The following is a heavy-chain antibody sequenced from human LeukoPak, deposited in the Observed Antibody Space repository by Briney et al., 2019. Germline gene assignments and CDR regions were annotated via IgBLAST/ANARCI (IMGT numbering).Heavy chain of an antibody. CDR3: ARVGRRRTTGTTENWFDP. CDR1: GYTFTGYY. D-gene: IGHD1-1*01. J-gene: IGHJ5*02. V-gene: IGHV1-2*02. Sequence: GASVKVSCKASGYTFTGYYMHWVRQAPGQGLEWMGWINPNSGGTNYAQKFQGRVTMTRDTSISTAYMELSSLRSEDTAVYYCARVGRRRTTGTTENWFDPWGQGTLVTVSS. CDR2: INPNSGGT.